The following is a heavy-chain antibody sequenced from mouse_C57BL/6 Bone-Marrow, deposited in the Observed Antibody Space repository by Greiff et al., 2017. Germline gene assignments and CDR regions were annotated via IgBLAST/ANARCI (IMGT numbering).Heavy chain of an antibody. J-gene: IGHJ3*01. V-gene: IGHV1-64*01. Sequence: VQLQQPGAELVKPGASVKLSCKASGYTFTSYWMHWVKQRPGQGLEWIGMIHPNSGSTNYNEKFKSKATLTVDKSSSTAYMQLSSLTSEDSAVYYCARGPGSSYLAGFAYWGQGTLVTVSA. CDR2: IHPNSGST. CDR1: GYTFTSYW. CDR3: ARGPGSSYLAGFAY. D-gene: IGHD1-1*01.